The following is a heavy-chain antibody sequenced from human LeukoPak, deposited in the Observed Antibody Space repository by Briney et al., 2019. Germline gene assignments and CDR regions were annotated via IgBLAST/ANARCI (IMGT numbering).Heavy chain of an antibody. Sequence: SETLSLTCTVSGGSISSYYWSWIRQPPGKGLEWIGYIYYSGSTNYNPSLKSRVTISVDTSKNQSSLKLSSVTAADTAVYYCASLYSSSWYPLDVWGQGTTVTVSS. V-gene: IGHV4-59*08. D-gene: IGHD6-13*01. CDR3: ASLYSSSWYPLDV. J-gene: IGHJ6*02. CDR2: IYYSGST. CDR1: GGSISSYY.